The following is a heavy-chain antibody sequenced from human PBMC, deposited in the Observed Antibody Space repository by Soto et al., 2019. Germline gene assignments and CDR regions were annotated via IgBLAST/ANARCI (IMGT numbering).Heavy chain of an antibody. J-gene: IGHJ4*02. CDR3: ATSRTFDY. V-gene: IGHV3-7*01. Sequence: GGSLRLSCAASGFTFSSYWMNWVRQAPGKGLEWVANIKQDGSEKFFVDSVKGRFTISRDNAKNSLYLQMNSLRAEDTAVYYCATSRTFDYWGQGTLVTVSS. CDR2: IKQDGSEK. CDR1: GFTFSSYW. D-gene: IGHD6-13*01.